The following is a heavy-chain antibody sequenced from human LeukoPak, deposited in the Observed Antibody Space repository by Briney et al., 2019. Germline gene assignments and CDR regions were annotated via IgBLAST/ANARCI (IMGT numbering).Heavy chain of an antibody. V-gene: IGHV4-30-4*01. CDR1: GGSISSGDYY. CDR3: ATRPSYYYGPGRGWFDP. D-gene: IGHD3-10*01. CDR2: IYYSGST. J-gene: IGHJ5*02. Sequence: SETLSLTCTVSGGSISSGDYYWSWIRQPPGKGLEWIGYIYYSGSTYYNPSLKSRVTISVDTSKNQFSLKLSSVTAADTAVYYCATRPSYYYGPGRGWFDPWGQGTLVTVSS.